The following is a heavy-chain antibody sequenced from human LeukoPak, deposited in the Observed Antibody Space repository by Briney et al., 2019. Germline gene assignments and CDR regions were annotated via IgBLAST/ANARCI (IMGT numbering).Heavy chain of an antibody. CDR2: ISNDGSNK. J-gene: IGHJ3*02. D-gene: IGHD3-3*01. V-gene: IGHV3-30*04. CDR3: ARGPSARFFGVAKGAFDI. Sequence: PGGSLRLSCAASTSTFSSYAMHWVRQGPGKGLEWVTVISNDGSNKYYADSVKGRFTISRDNSKNTLDLQMNSLRAEDTAVYYCARGPSARFFGVAKGAFDIWGQGTMVTVSS. CDR1: TSTFSSYA.